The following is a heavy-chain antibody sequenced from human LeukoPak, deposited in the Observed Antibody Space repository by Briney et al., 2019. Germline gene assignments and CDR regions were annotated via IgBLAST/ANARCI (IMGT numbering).Heavy chain of an antibody. J-gene: IGHJ4*02. Sequence: ASVKVSCKASGYSFTDYYMHWVRQAPGQGLEWMGWINPNSGGTNYAQKFQGRVTMTRDTSIGTAYMELSRLRSDDTAVYYCASGYCSGGSCLSFDYWGQGTLVTVSS. V-gene: IGHV1-2*02. CDR3: ASGYCSGGSCLSFDY. CDR2: INPNSGGT. CDR1: GYSFTDYY. D-gene: IGHD2-15*01.